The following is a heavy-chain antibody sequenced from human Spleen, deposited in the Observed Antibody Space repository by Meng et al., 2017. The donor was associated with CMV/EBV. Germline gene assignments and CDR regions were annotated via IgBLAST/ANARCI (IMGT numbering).Heavy chain of an antibody. Sequence: GGSLRLSCAASGFTFSSNWMSWVRQAPGKGLEWVANIKQDGSVIYYVESVKGRFTISRDNAKNSVYLQMNSLRPDDTAVYYCASQADIVLFAFDPWGQGTLVTVSS. J-gene: IGHJ5*02. D-gene: IGHD2-15*01. CDR3: ASQADIVLFAFDP. CDR1: GFTFSSNW. V-gene: IGHV3-7*01. CDR2: IKQDGSVI.